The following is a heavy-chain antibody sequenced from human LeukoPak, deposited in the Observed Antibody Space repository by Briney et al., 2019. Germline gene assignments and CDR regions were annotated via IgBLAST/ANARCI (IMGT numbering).Heavy chain of an antibody. Sequence: ASVKVSCKASGYTFTGYYMHWVRQAPGQGLEWMGWINPNSGGTNYAQKFQGRVTMTRDTSISTAYMELSRLRSDDTAVYYCARCRHSYDSSGFPHYWGQGTLVTVSS. CDR2: INPNSGGT. V-gene: IGHV1-2*02. D-gene: IGHD3-22*01. J-gene: IGHJ4*02. CDR3: ARCRHSYDSSGFPHY. CDR1: GYTFTGYY.